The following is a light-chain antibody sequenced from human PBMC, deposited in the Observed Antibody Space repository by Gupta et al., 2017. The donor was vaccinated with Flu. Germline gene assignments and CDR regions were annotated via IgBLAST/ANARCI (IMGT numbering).Light chain of an antibody. Sequence: PSSVSASVRGRVTITCRASQGINNYLAWFQQKPGEAPKSLIYGASSLKSGVPSRFSGSGFGTDFTLTISSLQPGDFATYYCQQDETYPLTFGEGTKFEI. CDR1: QGINNY. J-gene: IGKJ4*01. CDR3: QQDETYPLT. CDR2: GAS. V-gene: IGKV1-16*01.